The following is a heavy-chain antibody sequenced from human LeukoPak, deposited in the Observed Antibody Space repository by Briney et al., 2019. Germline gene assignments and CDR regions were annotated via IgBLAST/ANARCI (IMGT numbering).Heavy chain of an antibody. CDR1: GFTFSSYS. J-gene: IGHJ4*02. CDR2: ISSSSSTI. Sequence: PGGSLRLSCAASGFTFSSYSMNWVRQAPGKGLEWVSYISSSSSTIYYADSVKGRFTISRDNAKNSLYLQMNSLRAEDTAVYYCARDPSKAVYSYAHFDYWGQGTLVTVSS. V-gene: IGHV3-48*04. CDR3: ARDPSKAVYSYAHFDY. D-gene: IGHD5-18*01.